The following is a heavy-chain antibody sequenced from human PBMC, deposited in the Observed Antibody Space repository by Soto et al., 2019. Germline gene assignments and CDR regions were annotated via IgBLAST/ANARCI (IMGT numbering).Heavy chain of an antibody. J-gene: IGHJ6*01. V-gene: IGHV4-30-2*01. Sequence: TLSLTCADSGGSISSVGYSWSWIRQRPGKVLEWIVYICHSGSTYYNQCLKSRVSISVDRSKNQVSLKVSSLTAADTAVYYCAVAGRPYGIDVWGQGTTVTVSS. CDR1: GGSISSVGYS. CDR3: AVAGRPYGIDV. CDR2: ICHSGST. D-gene: IGHD6-6*01.